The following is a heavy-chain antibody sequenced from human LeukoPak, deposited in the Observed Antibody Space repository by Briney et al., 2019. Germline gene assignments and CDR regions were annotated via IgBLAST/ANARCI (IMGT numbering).Heavy chain of an antibody. J-gene: IGHJ6*03. Sequence: PGRSLRLSCAASGFTFSTYAMHWVRQAMHWVRQAPGKGLEWVAIISYDGSNKYYADSVKGRFTISRDNSKNTLYLQMNSLRAEDTAVYYCATDGSGSSNYYYYYMDVWGKGTTVTVSS. D-gene: IGHD3-10*01. CDR1: GFTFSTYA. V-gene: IGHV3-30*01. CDR2: ISYDGSNK. CDR3: ATDGSGSSNYYYYYMDV.